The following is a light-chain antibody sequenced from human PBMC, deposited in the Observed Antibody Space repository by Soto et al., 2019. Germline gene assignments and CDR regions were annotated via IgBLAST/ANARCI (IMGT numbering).Light chain of an antibody. V-gene: IGKV3-15*01. CDR3: QQYNNWPWT. J-gene: IGKJ1*01. CDR1: QSVSSN. Sequence: EMVLTQSPATLSVSPGERATLSCRASQSVSSNLAWYQQKPGQAPRLLIYGAFTRATGFSARFSGSGSGTEFTLTIRSLQSEDFAVYFCQQYNNWPWTFGQGTKVEIK. CDR2: GAF.